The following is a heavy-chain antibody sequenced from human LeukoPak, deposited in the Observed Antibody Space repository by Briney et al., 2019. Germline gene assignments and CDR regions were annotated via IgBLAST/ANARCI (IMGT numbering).Heavy chain of an antibody. Sequence: PGRPLRLSCAASGFTFSSYAMHWVRQAPGKGLEWVAVISYDGSNKYYADSVKGRFTISRDNSKNTLYLQMNSLRTEDTAVYYCARIAETTQVGATSHFDYWGQGTLVTVSS. CDR1: GFTFSSYA. J-gene: IGHJ4*02. CDR2: ISYDGSNK. CDR3: ARIAETTQVGATSHFDY. V-gene: IGHV3-30-3*01. D-gene: IGHD1-26*01.